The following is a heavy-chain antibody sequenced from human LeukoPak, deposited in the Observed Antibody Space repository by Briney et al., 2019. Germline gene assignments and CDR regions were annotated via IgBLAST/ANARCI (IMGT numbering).Heavy chain of an antibody. Sequence: SETLSLTCTVSGASVSSASYWSWIRQPPGKGVEWIAHVYNGVNTNYNPSLKSRVTISVDTSKNQFSLRLNSVTAADTAVYYCARSRAFNSGAFDPWGQGSLVTVSS. CDR2: VYNGVNT. D-gene: IGHD1-26*01. CDR1: GASVSSASY. CDR3: ARSRAFNSGAFDP. J-gene: IGHJ5*02. V-gene: IGHV4-61*01.